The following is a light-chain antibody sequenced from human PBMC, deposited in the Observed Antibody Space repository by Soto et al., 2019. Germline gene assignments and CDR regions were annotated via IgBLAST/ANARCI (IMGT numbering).Light chain of an antibody. J-gene: IGLJ7*01. CDR3: AAWDDSLNGPV. CDR1: SSNIGANT. CDR2: TNT. Sequence: QSVLTQPPSVSGTPGQRVTISCSGGSSNIGANTVNWYQQLPGTAPQLLIFTNTQRPSGVPGRFSGSKSGTSASLAIGGLQSEDEADYYCAAWDDSLNGPVFGGGTQLTVL. V-gene: IGLV1-44*01.